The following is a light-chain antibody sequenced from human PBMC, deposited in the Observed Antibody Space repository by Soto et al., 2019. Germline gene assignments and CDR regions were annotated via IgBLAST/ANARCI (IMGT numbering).Light chain of an antibody. CDR3: QQYNSYWT. V-gene: IGKV1-5*01. Sequence: DIQMTQSPSSLSPSVGDSVTITCRASRSISDWLAWYQQKPGKAPKLLIYDASSLESGVPSRFSGSGSGTEFTLTISSLQPDDFATYYCQQYNSYWTSGQGTKVDIK. CDR2: DAS. J-gene: IGKJ1*01. CDR1: RSISDW.